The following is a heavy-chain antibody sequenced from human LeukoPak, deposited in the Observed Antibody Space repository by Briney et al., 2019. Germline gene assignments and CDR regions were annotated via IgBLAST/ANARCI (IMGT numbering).Heavy chain of an antibody. CDR2: IFGNGVKT. V-gene: IGHV3-23*01. CDR1: GFTFSGHS. CDR3: ARVGDWSNYFGMDA. D-gene: IGHD3-16*01. Sequence: GGSLRLSCAASGFTFSGHSMTWVRQTPGKGLGWVSVIFGNGVKTYYADSLKGRFTISRDNSKSTLYLQMISLRADDTAVYYCARVGDWSNYFGMDAWDQGTTVSVSS. J-gene: IGHJ6*02.